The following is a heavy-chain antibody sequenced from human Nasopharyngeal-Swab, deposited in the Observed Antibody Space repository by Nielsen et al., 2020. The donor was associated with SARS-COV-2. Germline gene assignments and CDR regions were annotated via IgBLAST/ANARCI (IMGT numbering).Heavy chain of an antibody. CDR3: ARASSITIFGVVISRGYCYYGMDV. CDR2: TYYRSTWYD. D-gene: IGHD3-3*01. J-gene: IGHJ6*02. V-gene: IGHV6-1*01. Sequence: WIRQSPSRGLEWLGRTYYRSTWYDDFAVSVKGRIIINPDTSKNQFSLQLNSVTPEDTAVYYCARASSITIFGVVISRGYCYYGMDVWGQGTTVTVSS.